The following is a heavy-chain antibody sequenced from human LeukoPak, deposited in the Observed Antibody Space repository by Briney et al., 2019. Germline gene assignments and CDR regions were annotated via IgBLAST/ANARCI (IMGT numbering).Heavy chain of an antibody. CDR1: GYSLTELS. D-gene: IGHD3-16*01. Sequence: SVKVSCKVSGYSLTELSMHWVRQAPGKGLEWMGGFVPEDGETIYAQKFQGRVTMSEDISTNTAYMELSSLRSEDTAMYYCARMGDPSWSDPWGQGTLVTVSS. CDR2: FVPEDGET. CDR3: ARMGDPSWSDP. V-gene: IGHV1-24*01. J-gene: IGHJ5*02.